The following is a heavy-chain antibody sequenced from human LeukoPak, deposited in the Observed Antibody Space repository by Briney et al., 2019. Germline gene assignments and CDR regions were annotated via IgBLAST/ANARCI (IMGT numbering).Heavy chain of an antibody. Sequence: GASVKVSCKASGYTFTSYGISWVRQAPGQGLEWMGWISAYNGNTNYAQKLQGRVTMTTDTSTSTAYMELRSLRSDDTAVYYCARTCYDFWSGNWFDPWGQGTLVTVSS. V-gene: IGHV1-18*01. CDR3: ARTCYDFWSGNWFDP. J-gene: IGHJ5*02. CDR1: GYTFTSYG. D-gene: IGHD3-3*01. CDR2: ISAYNGNT.